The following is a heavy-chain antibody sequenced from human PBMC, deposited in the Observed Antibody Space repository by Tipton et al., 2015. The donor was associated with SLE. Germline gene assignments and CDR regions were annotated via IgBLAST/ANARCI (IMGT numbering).Heavy chain of an antibody. J-gene: IGHJ5*02. D-gene: IGHD3-3*01. CDR3: ATSDFWSDSRGS. V-gene: IGHV1-24*01. CDR2: YDPEEGET. Sequence: QLVQSGAEVKKPGASVKVSCKMSGYTLSDLPLYWVRQAPGKGLEWMGGYDPEEGETVYAQQFKGRITMTEDTSTDTVYMELSSQRSEDTAVFYCATSDFWSDSRGSWGQGTLVTVSS. CDR1: GYTLSDLP.